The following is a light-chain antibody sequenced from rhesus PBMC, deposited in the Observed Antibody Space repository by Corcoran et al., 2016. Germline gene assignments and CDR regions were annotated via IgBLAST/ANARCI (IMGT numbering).Light chain of an antibody. CDR2: AAS. CDR3: LQYDDLPFT. J-gene: IGKJ3*01. Sequence: DIQMTQSPSSLSASVGDRVTITCRASQGISTYLNWYQQKPGKAPKRLIYAASSLESGVPSRFSGSGSGTDCTLTISSLQPEDFATYYCLQYDDLPFTFGPGTKLDIK. V-gene: IGKV1-43*02. CDR1: QGISTY.